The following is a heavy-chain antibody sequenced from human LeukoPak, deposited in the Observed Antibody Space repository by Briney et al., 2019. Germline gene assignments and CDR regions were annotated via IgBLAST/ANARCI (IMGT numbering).Heavy chain of an antibody. CDR3: ARGRQEGRAHYLDY. CDR1: GDSVSSNTAA. Sequence: SQTLSLTCPISGDSVSSNTAAWNWIRQSPSRGLEWLGRTYYRSKWYNDYAVSVKSRITLNPDTSKNQFSLQLNSVTPEDTAVYYCARGRQEGRAHYLDYWGQGTLVTVSS. CDR2: TYYRSKWYN. V-gene: IGHV6-1*01. J-gene: IGHJ4*02.